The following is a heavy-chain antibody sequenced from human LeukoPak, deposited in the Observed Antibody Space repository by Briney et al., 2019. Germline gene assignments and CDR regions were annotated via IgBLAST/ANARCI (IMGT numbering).Heavy chain of an antibody. D-gene: IGHD2/OR15-2a*01. Sequence: GGSPRLSCAASGFNFDDYAMSWVRQAPGKGLEWVSYISSSSSYTKYADSVKGRFTISRDNARNSLYLQMNSLRAEDTAVYYCLPLLSRPYVEDGFDIWGQGTMVTVSS. CDR3: LPLLSRPYVEDGFDI. V-gene: IGHV3-11*06. CDR2: ISSSSSYT. J-gene: IGHJ3*02. CDR1: GFNFDDYA.